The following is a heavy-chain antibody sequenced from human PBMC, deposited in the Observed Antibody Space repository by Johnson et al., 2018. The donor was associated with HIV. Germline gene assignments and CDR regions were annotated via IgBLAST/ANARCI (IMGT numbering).Heavy chain of an antibody. V-gene: IGHV3-43D*03. Sequence: VQLVESGGVMVQPGGSLRLSCAVSGFTFDNYAMHWVRQAPGKGLEWVSLISWDGGSSHYADSVQGRFTISRDNTKNSLYLQMNSLTTEDTAVYYCANLGDYGGNNGFDIWGQGTMVTVSS. D-gene: IGHD4-23*01. CDR3: ANLGDYGGNNGFDI. CDR1: GFTFDNYA. CDR2: ISWDGGSS. J-gene: IGHJ3*02.